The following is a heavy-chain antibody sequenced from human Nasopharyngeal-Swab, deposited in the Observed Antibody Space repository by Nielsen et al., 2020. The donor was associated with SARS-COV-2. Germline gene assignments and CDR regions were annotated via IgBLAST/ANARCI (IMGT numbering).Heavy chain of an antibody. CDR3: ARESTPHCSSTSCLPDY. D-gene: IGHD2-2*01. J-gene: IGHJ4*02. V-gene: IGHV3-33*01. CDR2: IWYDGSNK. Sequence: GGSPRLSCAASGFTFSSYGMHWVRQAPGKGLEWVAVIWYDGSNKYYADSVKGRFTISRDNSKNTLYLQMNSLRAEDTAVYYCARESTPHCSSTSCLPDYWGQGTLVTVSS. CDR1: GFTFSSYG.